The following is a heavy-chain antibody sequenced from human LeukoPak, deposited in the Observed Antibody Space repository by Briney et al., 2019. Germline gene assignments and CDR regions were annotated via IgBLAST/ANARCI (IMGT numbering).Heavy chain of an antibody. Sequence: GGSLRLSCAASGFTFSTYSMNWVRQAPGKGLEWVSSISRSSGYIYYADSVKGRFTLSRDNAKNSLYLQMNSLRAEDTAVYYCARHGLFGEPSSLGYYYMDVWGKGTTVTISS. CDR1: GFTFSTYS. CDR3: ARHGLFGEPSSLGYYYMDV. CDR2: ISRSSGYI. D-gene: IGHD3-10*01. V-gene: IGHV3-21*01. J-gene: IGHJ6*03.